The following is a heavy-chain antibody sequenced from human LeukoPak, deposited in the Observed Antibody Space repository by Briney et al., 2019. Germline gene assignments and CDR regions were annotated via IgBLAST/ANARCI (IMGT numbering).Heavy chain of an antibody. CDR2: INHSGST. CDR3: ARGLEKDIVVVPAED. D-gene: IGHD2-2*01. J-gene: IGHJ4*02. CDR1: GGSFSGYY. V-gene: IGHV4-34*01. Sequence: PSETLSLTCAVYGGSFSGYYWSWIRQPPGKGLEWIGEINHSGSTNYNPSLKSRVTISVDTSKNQFSLELSSVTAADTAVYYCARGLEKDIVVVPAEDWGQGTLVTVSS.